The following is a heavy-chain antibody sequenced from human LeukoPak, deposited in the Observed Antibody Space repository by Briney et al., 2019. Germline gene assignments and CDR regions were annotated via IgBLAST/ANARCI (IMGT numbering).Heavy chain of an antibody. J-gene: IGHJ4*02. V-gene: IGHV3-48*03. CDR3: ARDGPLGRGYCGGDCYAGFDY. CDR2: ISNSGSTK. D-gene: IGHD2-21*02. CDR1: GFTFSSYE. Sequence: PGGSLRLSCAASGFTFSSYEMNWIRQAPGKGLEWISYISNSGSTKYYADSVKGRFTISRDNAKNSLYLQMNSLRAEDTAVYYCARDGPLGRGYCGGDCYAGFDYWGQGTLVTVSS.